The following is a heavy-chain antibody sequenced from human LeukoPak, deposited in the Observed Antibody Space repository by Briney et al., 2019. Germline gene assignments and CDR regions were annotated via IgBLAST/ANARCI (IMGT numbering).Heavy chain of an antibody. D-gene: IGHD1-14*01. J-gene: IGHJ4*02. CDR2: IYHSGST. CDR3: ARRDTELDY. Sequence: SETLSLTCAISGYSISSGYYWGWIRQPPGKGLEWIGSIYHSGSTYYNPSLKSRVTISVDTSKNQFSLKLSSVTAADTAMYYCARRDTELDYWGQGTLVTVSS. V-gene: IGHV4-38-2*01. CDR1: GYSISSGYY.